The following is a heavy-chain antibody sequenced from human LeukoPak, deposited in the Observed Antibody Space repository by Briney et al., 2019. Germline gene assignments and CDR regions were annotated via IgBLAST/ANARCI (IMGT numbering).Heavy chain of an antibody. V-gene: IGHV6-1*01. CDR3: ATDEYIAYRRKGSDF. Sequence: SQTLSLTCVISGYSVSSNSAAWNWIRQSPSRGLEWLGRTYYRSKRYNDYAASVKSRITIHPDTSKNQFSFQLNSVTPEDTAVYYCATDEYIAYRRKGSDFWGQGTLVTVSA. D-gene: IGHD6-6*01. CDR2: TYYRSKRYN. J-gene: IGHJ4*02. CDR1: GYSVSSNSAA.